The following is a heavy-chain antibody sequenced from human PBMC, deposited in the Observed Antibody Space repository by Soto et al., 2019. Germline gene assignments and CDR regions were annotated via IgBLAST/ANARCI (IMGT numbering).Heavy chain of an antibody. CDR2: VYYTGST. Sequence: QVQLQESGPGLVEPSETLSLTCSVSGGSTKSHHWSWIRQPPGKGLEWIGYVYYTGSTSYNASLTSRATISLDTSKNQFSLKLRSVTAADTAVYFCTGDYNSYGYIYWGQGVRVTVSS. CDR1: GGSTKSHH. J-gene: IGHJ4*02. D-gene: IGHD3-16*01. V-gene: IGHV4-59*11. CDR3: TGDYNSYGYIY.